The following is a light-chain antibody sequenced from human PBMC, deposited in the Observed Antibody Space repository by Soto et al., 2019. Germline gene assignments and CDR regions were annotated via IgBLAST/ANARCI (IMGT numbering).Light chain of an antibody. J-gene: IGKJ1*01. Sequence: EIVLTQSPATLSSFPGDRVTLSRSASQYLNTRLAWYQHRPGQAPRLLIYPTSIRAAGIPARFSASGTETDFTLTISDVQPEDFAVYYCHQRQSWPRTFGQGTKVDIK. V-gene: IGKV3-11*01. CDR2: PTS. CDR3: HQRQSWPRT. CDR1: QYLNTR.